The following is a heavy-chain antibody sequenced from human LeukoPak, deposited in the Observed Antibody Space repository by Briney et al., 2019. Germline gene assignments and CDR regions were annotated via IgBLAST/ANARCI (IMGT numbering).Heavy chain of an antibody. CDR3: ARDLDGSAPVS. V-gene: IGHV3-53*01. J-gene: IGHJ4*02. CDR1: GFTFSSYG. D-gene: IGHD3-22*01. Sequence: GRSLRLSCAASGFTFSSYGMHWVRQAPGKGLEWVSVIYSGGSTYYADSVKGRFTISRDNSKNTLYLQMNSLRAEDTAVYYCARDLDGSAPVSWGQGTLVTVSS. CDR2: IYSGGST.